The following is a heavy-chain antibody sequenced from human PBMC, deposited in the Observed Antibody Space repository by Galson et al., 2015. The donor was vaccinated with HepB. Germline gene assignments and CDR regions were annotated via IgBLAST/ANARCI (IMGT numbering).Heavy chain of an antibody. V-gene: IGHV1-2*06. CDR2: ISPYSGDT. J-gene: IGHJ5*02. Sequence: SVKVSCKASGYTFTGYYVHWVRQAPGQGLEWMGRISPYSGDTDYAQKFQGRVTMTRDTSINTAYMELTRLRSDDTAIYYCARWTSSGLFDPWGQGTLVTVSS. CDR1: GYTFTGYY. D-gene: IGHD3/OR15-3a*01. CDR3: ARWTSSGLFDP.